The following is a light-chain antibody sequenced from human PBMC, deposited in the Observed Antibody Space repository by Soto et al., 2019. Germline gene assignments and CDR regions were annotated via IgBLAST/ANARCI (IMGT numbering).Light chain of an antibody. CDR2: SNN. J-gene: IGLJ2*01. Sequence: QSVLTQPPSASGTPGQRVTTFCSGSSSNIGSNTVNWYQQLPGTAPKPLIYSNNQRPSGVPDRFSGSKSGTSASLAISGLQSEDEADYYCAAWDDSLNGVVFGGGTKVTVL. CDR3: AAWDDSLNGVV. V-gene: IGLV1-44*01. CDR1: SSNIGSNT.